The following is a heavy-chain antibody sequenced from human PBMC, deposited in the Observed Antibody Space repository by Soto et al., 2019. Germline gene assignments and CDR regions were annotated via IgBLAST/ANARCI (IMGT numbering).Heavy chain of an antibody. CDR1: GYSFTSYW. CDR2: IYPGDSDT. J-gene: IGHJ4*02. Sequence: RGESLKISCKGSGYSFTSYWIGWVRQMPGKGLEWMGIIYPGDSDTRYSPSFQGQVTISADKSISTAYLQWSSLKASDTAMYYCARHGGVYDSSGSIEDYWGQGTLVTVSS. CDR3: ARHGGVYDSSGSIEDY. V-gene: IGHV5-51*01. D-gene: IGHD3-22*01.